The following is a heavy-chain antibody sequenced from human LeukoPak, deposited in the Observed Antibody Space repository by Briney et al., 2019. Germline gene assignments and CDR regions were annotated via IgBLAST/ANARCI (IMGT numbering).Heavy chain of an antibody. CDR2: INHSGST. Sequence: SETLSLTCAVYGGSFSGYYWSWIRQPPGKGLEWIGEINHSGSTNYNPSLKSRVTISVDTSKNQFSLKLSSVTAADTAVYYCARYPGPWAYYDSSGYYYDYWGQGTLVTVSS. J-gene: IGHJ4*02. D-gene: IGHD3-22*01. CDR3: ARYPGPWAYYDSSGYYYDY. V-gene: IGHV4-34*01. CDR1: GGSFSGYY.